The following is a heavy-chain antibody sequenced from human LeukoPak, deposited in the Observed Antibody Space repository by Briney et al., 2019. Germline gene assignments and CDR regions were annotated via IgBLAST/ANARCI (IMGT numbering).Heavy chain of an antibody. CDR3: ARGLLYCSSTSCYPVNY. CDR2: INPNSGNT. J-gene: IGHJ4*02. CDR1: GYTFTGYY. D-gene: IGHD2-2*01. Sequence: ASVKVSCKASGYTFTGYYMHWVRQAPGQGLEWMGWINPNSGNTGYAQKFQGRVTMTRNTSISTAYMELSSLRSEDTAVYYCARGLLYCSSTSCYPVNYWGQGTLVTVSS. V-gene: IGHV1-8*02.